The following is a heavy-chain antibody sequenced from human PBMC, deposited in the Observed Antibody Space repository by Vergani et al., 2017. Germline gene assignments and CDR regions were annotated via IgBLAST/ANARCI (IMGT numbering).Heavy chain of an antibody. V-gene: IGHV3-33*01. D-gene: IGHD2-2*01. CDR3: ARYRYCSSTSCYHYYYGMDV. CDR1: GFTFSSYG. Sequence: QVQLVESGGGVVQPGRSLRLSCAASGFTFSSYGMHWVRQAPGKGLEWVAVIWYDGSNKYYADSVKGRFTISRDNSKKTLYLQMNSLRAEDTAVYYCARYRYCSSTSCYHYYYGMDVWGQGTTVTVSS. J-gene: IGHJ6*02. CDR2: IWYDGSNK.